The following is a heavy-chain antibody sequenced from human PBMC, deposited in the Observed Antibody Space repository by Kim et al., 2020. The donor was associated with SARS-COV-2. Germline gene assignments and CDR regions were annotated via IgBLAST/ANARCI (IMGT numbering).Heavy chain of an antibody. Sequence: SETLSLTCTVSGGSISSGGYYWSWIRQHPGKGLEWIGYIYYSGSTYYNPSLNSRVTISVDTPKNQFSLKLSSGTAADTAVYYFARAHRWGLIAARGAVDYWGQGTLVTVSS. J-gene: IGHJ4*02. CDR3: ARAHRWGLIAARGAVDY. D-gene: IGHD6-13*01. CDR2: IYYSGST. CDR1: GGSISSGGYY. V-gene: IGHV4-31*03.